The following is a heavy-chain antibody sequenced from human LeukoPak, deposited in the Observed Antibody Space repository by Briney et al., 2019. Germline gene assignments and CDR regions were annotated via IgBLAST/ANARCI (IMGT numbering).Heavy chain of an antibody. J-gene: IGHJ4*02. V-gene: IGHV1-46*01. CDR2: INPSGGST. CDR3: AREISYYDSSGYYFAWDY. CDR1: GYTFTSYY. Sequence: ASVKVSCTASGYTFTSYYMHWVRQAPGQGLEWMGIINPSGGSTSYAQKFQGRVTMTRDTSTSTVYMELSSLRSEDTAVYYCAREISYYDSSGYYFAWDYWGQGTLVTVSS. D-gene: IGHD3-22*01.